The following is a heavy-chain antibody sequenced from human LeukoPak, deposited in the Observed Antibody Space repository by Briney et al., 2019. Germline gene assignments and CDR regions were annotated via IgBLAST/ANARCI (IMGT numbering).Heavy chain of an antibody. J-gene: IGHJ6*02. CDR1: GFTFSSYG. D-gene: IGHD3-3*01. CDR2: ISYDGSNK. V-gene: IGHV3-30*03. CDR3: ARDLSYYDFWSGYSHYYYGMDV. Sequence: PGGSLRLSCAASGFTFSSYGMHWVRQAPGKGLEWVAVISYDGSNKYYADSVKGRFTISRDNSKNTLYLQMNSLRAEDTAVYYCARDLSYYDFWSGYSHYYYGMDVWGQGTTVTVSS.